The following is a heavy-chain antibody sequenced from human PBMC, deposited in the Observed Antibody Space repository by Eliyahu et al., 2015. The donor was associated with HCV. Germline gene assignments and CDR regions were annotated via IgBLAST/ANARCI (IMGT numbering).Heavy chain of an antibody. Sequence: QVQLVESGGGVVQPGRSLRLSCAASGFTFSXYXMXWVRQXPGKGLEWVAVISYDGSNKYYADSVKGRFTISRDNSKNTLYLQMNSLRAEDTAVYYCAKDRLTGDSSGYYLIYYYYYYGMDVWGQGTTVTVSS. CDR1: GFTFSXYX. CDR3: AKDRLTGDSSGYYLIYYYYYYGMDV. CDR2: ISYDGSNK. D-gene: IGHD3-22*01. V-gene: IGHV3-30*18. J-gene: IGHJ6*02.